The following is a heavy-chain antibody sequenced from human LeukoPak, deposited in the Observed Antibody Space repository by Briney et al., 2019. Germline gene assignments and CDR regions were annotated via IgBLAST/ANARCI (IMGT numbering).Heavy chain of an antibody. Sequence: SETLSLTCAVYGGSFSGYYWSWIRQPPGKGLEWIGSIYYSGSTYYNPSLKSRVTISVDTSKNQFSLKLSSVTAADTAVYYCARSEDSNSPFDYWGQGTLVTVSS. CDR1: GGSFSGYY. D-gene: IGHD4-11*01. V-gene: IGHV4-34*01. CDR3: ARSEDSNSPFDY. CDR2: IYYSGST. J-gene: IGHJ4*02.